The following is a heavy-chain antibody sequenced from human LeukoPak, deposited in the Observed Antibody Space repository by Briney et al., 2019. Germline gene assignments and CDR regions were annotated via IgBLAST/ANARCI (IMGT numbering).Heavy chain of an antibody. CDR1: GFSFSSYG. CDR2: ISGSGGEI. D-gene: IGHD6-6*01. CDR3: AKGGPFSTSSQKYFDP. J-gene: IGHJ5*02. V-gene: IGHV3-23*01. Sequence: GGTLRLSCAASGFSFSSYGMSWVRQAPGKGLVWVSSISGSGGEIHYADSVKGRFTISRDNSKNTVYLQMNSLRDEDTAVFYCAKGGPFSTSSQKYFDPWGQGSLVIVS.